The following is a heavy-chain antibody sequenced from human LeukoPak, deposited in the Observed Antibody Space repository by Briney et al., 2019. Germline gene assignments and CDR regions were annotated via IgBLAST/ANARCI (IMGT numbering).Heavy chain of an antibody. CDR1: GFTFSSYA. D-gene: IGHD3-22*01. Sequence: PGGSLRLSCAASGFTFSSYAMSWVRQAPGKGLEWVSAISGSGDSTYYADSVKGRFTISRDNSKNTLYLQMNSLRAEDTAVYCCAKHSSDTGGYSILPYFDYWGQGTLVTVSS. CDR3: AKHSSDTGGYSILPYFDY. V-gene: IGHV3-23*01. J-gene: IGHJ4*02. CDR2: ISGSGDST.